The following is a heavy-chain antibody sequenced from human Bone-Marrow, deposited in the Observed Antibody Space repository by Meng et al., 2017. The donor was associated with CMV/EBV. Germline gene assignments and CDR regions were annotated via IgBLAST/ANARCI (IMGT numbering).Heavy chain of an antibody. D-gene: IGHD1-26*01. CDR2: ISSSSSYI. Sequence: GESLKISCAASGFTFSSYSMNWVRQAPGKGLEWVSSISSSSSYIYYADSVKGRFTISRDNAKNSLYLQMNSLRAEDTAVYYCARAGSGGYFDDWGHGKRVNGAS. CDR1: GFTFSSYS. CDR3: ARAGSGGYFDD. V-gene: IGHV3-21*01. J-gene: IGHJ4*01.